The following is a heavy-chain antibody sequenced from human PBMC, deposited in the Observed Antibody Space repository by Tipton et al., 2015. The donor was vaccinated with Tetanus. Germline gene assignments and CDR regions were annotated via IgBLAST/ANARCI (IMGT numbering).Heavy chain of an antibody. Sequence: GSLRLSCAASGFTFSNYAMNWVRQSPLRGLEWVSGISGSGDETHYADSVKGRFSISRDNSKNTLYLEMNSLRAEDTAVYYCARVGISQNAYSYVYHGLNVWGQGTTVTVSS. CDR3: ARVGISQNAYSYVYHGLNV. D-gene: IGHD5-18*01. CDR2: ISGSGDET. CDR1: GFTFSNYA. J-gene: IGHJ6*02. V-gene: IGHV3-23*01.